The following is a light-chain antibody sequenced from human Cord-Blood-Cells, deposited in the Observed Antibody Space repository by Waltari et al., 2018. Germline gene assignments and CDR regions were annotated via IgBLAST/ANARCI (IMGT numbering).Light chain of an antibody. CDR3: QQYYSTPLT. J-gene: IGKJ4*01. Sequence: DIVMTQSPDSLAVSLGERATINCKSSQSVLYSSNNKNYLAWYQQKPGQPPKLLIYWASTRESGVPDRFSGSWCGTDFTLTISSLQAEHVAVYYCQQYYSTPLTFGGGTK. CDR1: QSVLYSSNNKNY. V-gene: IGKV4-1*01. CDR2: WAS.